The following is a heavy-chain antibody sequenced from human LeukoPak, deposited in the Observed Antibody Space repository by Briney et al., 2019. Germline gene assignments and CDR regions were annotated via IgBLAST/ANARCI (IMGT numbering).Heavy chain of an antibody. D-gene: IGHD3-10*01. J-gene: IGHJ6*04. Sequence: SSGTLSLTCAVSGGSISSSNWWSWVRQPPGKGLDWIGEIYHSGSTNFNPSLKSRVTISVDKSKNQFSLKLSSVTAADTAVYYCAADRITMVRGYGMDVWGKGTTVTVSS. V-gene: IGHV4-4*02. CDR1: GGSISSSNW. CDR2: IYHSGST. CDR3: AADRITMVRGYGMDV.